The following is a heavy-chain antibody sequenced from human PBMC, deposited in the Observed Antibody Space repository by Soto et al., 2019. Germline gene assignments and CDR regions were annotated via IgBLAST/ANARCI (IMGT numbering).Heavy chain of an antibody. J-gene: IGHJ4*02. D-gene: IGHD3-10*01. CDR3: ARDRDDYGSGNYYNRIDF. Sequence: SVRVSCKASGGIFSTYAISWLRQAPGQGLEWMGGIIPLFGTPNYAQRFQGRVTITADESTSTAYMELSRLRSEDTAVYYCARDRDDYGSGNYYNRIDFWGQGTLVTVSS. CDR2: IIPLFGTP. V-gene: IGHV1-69*13. CDR1: GGIFSTYA.